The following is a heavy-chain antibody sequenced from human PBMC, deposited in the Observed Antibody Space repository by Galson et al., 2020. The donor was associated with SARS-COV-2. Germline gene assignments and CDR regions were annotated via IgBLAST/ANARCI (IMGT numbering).Heavy chain of an antibody. D-gene: IGHD3-9*01. V-gene: IGHV2-26*01. J-gene: IGHJ4*02. CDR2: IFSNDEK. CDR3: ARILRRYFDSYYNFDY. CDR1: GFSLSNARMG. Sequence: GPTLVKPTETPTLTCTVSGFSLSNARMGVSWIRQPPGKALEWLAHIFSNDEKSYSTSLKSRLTISKDTSKSQVALTMTNMDPVDTATYYCARILRRYFDSYYNFDYWGQGTLVTVSS.